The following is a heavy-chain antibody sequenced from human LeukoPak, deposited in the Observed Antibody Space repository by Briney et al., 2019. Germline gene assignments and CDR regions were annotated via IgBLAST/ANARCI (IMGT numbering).Heavy chain of an antibody. CDR1: GGTFSNSG. J-gene: IGHJ4*02. V-gene: IGHV1-69*05. CDR3: ARDFWGYFDY. CDR2: IIPIFGSP. Sequence: ASVKVSCKASGGTFSNSGVTWVRQVPGQGLEWVGRIIPIFGSPNYAQKFQGRVTITTDESTSTVYMNLSSLLSEDTAVYYCARDFWGYFDYWGQGTLVTVSS. D-gene: IGHD3-16*01.